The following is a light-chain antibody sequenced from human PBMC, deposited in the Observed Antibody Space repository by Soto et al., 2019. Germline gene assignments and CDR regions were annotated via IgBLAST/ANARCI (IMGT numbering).Light chain of an antibody. V-gene: IGLV2-14*01. Sequence: QSALTQPASVSGSPGQSITISCTGTSSDVGGYNYGARYQQHPGKAPKLMIYDVSHRPSGVSNRFSGSKSGNTASLTISGLQAEDEADYYCISYTSSSTLPLYVFGTGTQLNVL. CDR2: DVS. J-gene: IGLJ1*01. CDR1: SSDVGGYNY. CDR3: ISYTSSSTLPLYV.